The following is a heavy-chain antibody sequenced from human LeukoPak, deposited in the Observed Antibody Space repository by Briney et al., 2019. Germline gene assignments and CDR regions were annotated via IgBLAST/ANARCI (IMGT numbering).Heavy chain of an antibody. Sequence: SETLSLTCTVSGVSISGNYWSWIRQPPGKGLEWIGYIFYTGSTNYNPSLQSRVTILLDTSKNQFSLKLSSVSAADTAVYYCANQDSSGYYGAFDIWGQGTMVTVSS. J-gene: IGHJ3*02. CDR3: ANQDSSGYYGAFDI. V-gene: IGHV4-59*03. CDR1: GVSISGNY. D-gene: IGHD3-22*01. CDR2: IFYTGST.